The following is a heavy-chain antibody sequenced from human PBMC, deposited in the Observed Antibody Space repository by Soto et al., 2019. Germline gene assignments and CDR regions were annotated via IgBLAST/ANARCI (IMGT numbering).Heavy chain of an antibody. V-gene: IGHV1-69*12. CDR2: FIPIYGRA. D-gene: IGHD3-16*01. CDR3: AGARLLITFGGEGDFHY. CDR1: VGTLDSYT. J-gene: IGHJ4*02. Sequence: QVQLVQSGAEVKKPGSSVKVSCKASVGTLDSYTFSWVRQAPGQGLEWMGGFIPIYGRANYAQKFQGRLTITADESTSTASMELSSLRSEDTAVYFCAGARLLITFGGEGDFHYWGQGTLVTVSS.